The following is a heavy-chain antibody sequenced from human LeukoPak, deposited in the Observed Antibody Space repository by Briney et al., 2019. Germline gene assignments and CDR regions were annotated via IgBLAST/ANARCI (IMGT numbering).Heavy chain of an antibody. Sequence: GESLKISCKGSGYKFTNYWIAWVRQMPGQGLEWLGIIYPRDSDTRYSPSFQGQVTISVDTSIDTAYLQWSSVRASDTAMYYCARLLAAPYYINYWGQGTLVTVSS. CDR2: IYPRDSDT. CDR1: GYKFTNYW. CDR3: ARLLAAPYYINY. V-gene: IGHV5-51*01. D-gene: IGHD6-25*01. J-gene: IGHJ4*02.